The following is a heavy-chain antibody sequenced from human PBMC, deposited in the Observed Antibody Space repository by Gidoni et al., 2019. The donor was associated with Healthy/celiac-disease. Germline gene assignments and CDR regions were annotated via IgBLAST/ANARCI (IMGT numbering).Heavy chain of an antibody. D-gene: IGHD2-2*01. CDR1: GGSISSYY. Sequence: QVQLQESGPGLVKPSETLSLTCPVPGGSISSYYWSWTRQPAGKGLEWIGRIYTSGSTNYNPSLKSRVTMSVDTSKNQFSLKLSSVTAADTAVYYCARDMYQLPGSFDYWGQGTLVTVSS. CDR3: ARDMYQLPGSFDY. V-gene: IGHV4-4*07. J-gene: IGHJ4*02. CDR2: IYTSGST.